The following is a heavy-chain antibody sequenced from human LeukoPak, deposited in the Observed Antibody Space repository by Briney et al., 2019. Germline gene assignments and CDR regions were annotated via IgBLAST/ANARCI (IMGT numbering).Heavy chain of an antibody. CDR3: TREGAVPYSNYPFY. CDR2: IIPILGIA. V-gene: IGHV1-69*04. Sequence: ASVKVSCKASGGTFSSYAISWVRQAPGQGLEWMGRIIPILGIANYAQKFQGRVTITADKSTSTAYMELSSLRSEDTAVYYCTREGAVPYSNYPFYWGQGTLVTVSS. CDR1: GGTFSSYA. J-gene: IGHJ4*02. D-gene: IGHD4-11*01.